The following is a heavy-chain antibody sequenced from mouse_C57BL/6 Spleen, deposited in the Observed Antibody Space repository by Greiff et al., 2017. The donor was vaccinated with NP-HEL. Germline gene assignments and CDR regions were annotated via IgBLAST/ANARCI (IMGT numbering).Heavy chain of an antibody. CDR3: ARRGYYGSILYY. V-gene: IGHV1-81*01. CDR1: GYTFTSYG. J-gene: IGHJ2*01. Sequence: VKVVESGAELARPGASVKLSCKASGYTFTSYGISWVKQRTGQGLEWIGEIYPRSGNTYYNEKFKGKATLTADKSSSTAYMELRSLTSEDSAVYFCARRGYYGSILYYWGQGTTLTVSS. CDR2: IYPRSGNT. D-gene: IGHD1-1*01.